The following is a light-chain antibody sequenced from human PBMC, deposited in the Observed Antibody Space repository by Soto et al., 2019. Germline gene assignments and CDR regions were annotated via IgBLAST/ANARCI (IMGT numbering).Light chain of an antibody. CDR2: AAS. CDR1: QGISSY. CDR3: QQYYSYPYT. J-gene: IGKJ2*01. Sequence: AIQMTQSPSSFSASTGDRVTITCRASQGISSYLAWFQQKPGKAPNLLIYAASTLQSGVPSRFSASGSGTDFTLTITCLQSEDFATYYCQQYYSYPYTFGQGTKVEIK. V-gene: IGKV1-8*01.